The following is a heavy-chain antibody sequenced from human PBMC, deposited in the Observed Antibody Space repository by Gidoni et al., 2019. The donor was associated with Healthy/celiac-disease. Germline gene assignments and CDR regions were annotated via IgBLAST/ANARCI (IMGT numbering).Heavy chain of an antibody. CDR2: ISWNSGSI. D-gene: IGHD6-19*01. J-gene: IGHJ4*02. Sequence: FDDYAMHWVRQAPGKGLEWVSGISWNSGSIGYADSVKGRFTISRDNAKNSLYLQMNSLRAEDTALYYCAKDKEYSSGSIDYWGQGTLVTVSS. CDR3: AKDKEYSSGSIDY. CDR1: FDDYA. V-gene: IGHV3-9*01.